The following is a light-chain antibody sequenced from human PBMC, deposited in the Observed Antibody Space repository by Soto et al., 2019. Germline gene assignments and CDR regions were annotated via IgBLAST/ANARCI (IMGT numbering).Light chain of an antibody. CDR1: QSVTTY. CDR2: AAS. J-gene: IGKJ1*01. V-gene: IGKV1-39*01. Sequence: DVQMTQSPSSLSASLGDRVTIACRASQSVTTYLNWYHQKPGRAPDLLIYAASTLQSGVPSRFSGSGSGTDFTLTISSLQAEDFATYYCQKSYSIPRTFGQGTTGDIK. CDR3: QKSYSIPRT.